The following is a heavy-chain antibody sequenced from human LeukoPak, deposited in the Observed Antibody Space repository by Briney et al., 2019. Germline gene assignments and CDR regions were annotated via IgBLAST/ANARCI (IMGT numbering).Heavy chain of an antibody. Sequence: SVKVSCKASGGTFSSYAISWVRQAPGQGLEWMGRIIPILGIANYAQKFQGRVTITAGKSTSTAYMELSSLRSEDTAVYYCARGGGDYLDYWGQGTLVTVSS. CDR3: ARGGGDYLDY. J-gene: IGHJ4*02. D-gene: IGHD3-16*01. CDR1: GGTFSSYA. V-gene: IGHV1-69*04. CDR2: IIPILGIA.